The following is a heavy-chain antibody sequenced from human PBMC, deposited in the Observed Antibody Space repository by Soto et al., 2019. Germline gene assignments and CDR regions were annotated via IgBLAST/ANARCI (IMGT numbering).Heavy chain of an antibody. CDR3: ARDYSSSHHHQDRKAV. V-gene: IGHV4-31*03. D-gene: IGHD2-21*01. CDR1: GGSISSGGYY. Sequence: ASETLSLTCTVSGGSISSGGYYWSWISQHAGKGLEWIGYIYYSGSTYYNPSLKSRVTISVDTSKNQFSLKLSSVTAADTAVYYCARDYSSSHHHQDRKAVRGQGTTVTVSS. CDR2: IYYSGST. J-gene: IGHJ6*02.